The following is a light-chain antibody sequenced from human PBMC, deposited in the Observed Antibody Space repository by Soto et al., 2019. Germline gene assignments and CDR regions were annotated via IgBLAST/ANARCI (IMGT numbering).Light chain of an antibody. CDR1: QSVSSF. V-gene: IGKV3-11*01. CDR2: DAS. CDR3: QQREDWPRA. Sequence: EIVLTQSPATLSLSPGERATLSCRASQSVSSFLAWYQQKPGQAPRLLIHDASTRATGIPGRFSGSGSGTDFTLTISGLEPEDFAIYYCQQREDWPRAFGGGTKVDIK. J-gene: IGKJ4*01.